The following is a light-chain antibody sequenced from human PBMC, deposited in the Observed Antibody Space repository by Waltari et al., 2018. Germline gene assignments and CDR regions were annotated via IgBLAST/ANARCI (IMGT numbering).Light chain of an antibody. V-gene: IGLV2-11*01. Sequence: QAALTQPRSVSGSPGQSVTISCTGTSSDIGGYNYVSWYQQHPGTAPKLMIYEVTKRPSGVSNRFSGSKSGNTASLTISGLQAEDEADYWCSSYVRGDTFLFGGGTRLTVL. CDR1: SSDIGGYNY. CDR2: EVT. J-gene: IGLJ2*01. CDR3: SSYVRGDTFL.